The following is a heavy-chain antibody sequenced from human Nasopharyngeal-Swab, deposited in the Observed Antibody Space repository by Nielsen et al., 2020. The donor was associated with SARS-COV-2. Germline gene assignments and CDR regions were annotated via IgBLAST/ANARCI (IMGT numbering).Heavy chain of an antibody. CDR2: ISWNSGSI. J-gene: IGHJ4*02. CDR3: AKDIGPDYYGSGSYLDY. V-gene: IGHV3-9*01. D-gene: IGHD3-10*01. Sequence: WIRQPPGEGLEWVSGISWNSGSIGYADSVKGRFTISRDNAKNSLCLQMNSLRAEDTALYYCAKDIGPDYYGSGSYLDYWGQGTLGTVSS.